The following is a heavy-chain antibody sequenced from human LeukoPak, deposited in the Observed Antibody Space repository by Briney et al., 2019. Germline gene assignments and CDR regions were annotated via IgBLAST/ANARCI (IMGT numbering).Heavy chain of an antibody. CDR2: INPNSGGT. V-gene: IGHV1-2*02. D-gene: IGHD6-13*01. CDR1: GYTFTGYY. Sequence: ASVKVSCKASGYTFTGYYMHWVRQAPGQGLEWMGWINPNSGGTNYAQKFQGRVTMTRDTSISTAYMELSRLRSDDTAVYYCARGYPLSTTAAGTYFQHWGQGTLVTVSS. J-gene: IGHJ1*01. CDR3: ARGYPLSTTAAGTYFQH.